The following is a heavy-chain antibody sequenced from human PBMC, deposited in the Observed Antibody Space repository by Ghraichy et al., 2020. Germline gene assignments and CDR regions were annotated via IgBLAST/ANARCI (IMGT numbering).Heavy chain of an antibody. Sequence: ESLNISCAVYGGSFSGYYWSWIRQPPGKGLEWIGEINHSGSTNYNPSLKSRVTISVDTSKNQFSLKLSSVTAADTAVYYCARGRRARRIVVVPAASANWFDPWGQGTLVTVSS. D-gene: IGHD2-2*01. CDR1: GGSFSGYY. CDR3: ARGRRARRIVVVPAASANWFDP. CDR2: INHSGST. J-gene: IGHJ5*02. V-gene: IGHV4-34*01.